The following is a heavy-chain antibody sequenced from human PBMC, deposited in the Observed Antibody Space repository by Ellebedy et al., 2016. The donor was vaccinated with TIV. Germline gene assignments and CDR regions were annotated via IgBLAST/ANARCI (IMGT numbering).Heavy chain of an antibody. J-gene: IGHJ5*02. D-gene: IGHD3-10*01. CDR2: IYSGGST. CDR1: GFTVTGHY. Sequence: GESLKISCAASGFTVTGHYMHWVRQAPGKGLEWVGIIYSGGSTYYAESVNGRFTISRDTSKNTLYLQMNSLRVEDTAVYYCAGGFGWFDLWGQGALVTVSS. V-gene: IGHV3-66*01. CDR3: AGGFGWFDL.